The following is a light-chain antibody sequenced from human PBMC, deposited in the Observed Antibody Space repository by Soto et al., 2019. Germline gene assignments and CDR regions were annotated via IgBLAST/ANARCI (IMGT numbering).Light chain of an antibody. CDR2: GAS. CDR3: QQYNDCHPIT. V-gene: IGKV3D-15*01. Sequence: EVVMTQSPVTLSVSPGVRATLSCRASQGVGSDLAWYQHKSGQAPRLLIYGASARAPGIPARFSGSQSGTEFIHTITRLQTEDFAVYYWQQYNDCHPITFGQGTRQEIK. J-gene: IGKJ5*01. CDR1: QGVGSD.